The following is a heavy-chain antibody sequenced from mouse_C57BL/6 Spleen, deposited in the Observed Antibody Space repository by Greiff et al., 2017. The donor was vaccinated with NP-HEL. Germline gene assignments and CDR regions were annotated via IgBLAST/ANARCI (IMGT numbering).Heavy chain of an antibody. CDR3: ARSGYYYGSSPYFDY. CDR2: IFPGSGST. Sequence: QVQLQQSGPELVKPGASVKISCKASGYTFTDYYINWVKQRPGQGLEWIGWIFPGSGSTYYNEKFKGKATLTVDKSSSTAYMLLSSLTSEDSAVYFCARSGYYYGSSPYFDYWGQGTTLTVSS. CDR1: GYTFTDYY. V-gene: IGHV1-75*01. J-gene: IGHJ2*01. D-gene: IGHD1-1*01.